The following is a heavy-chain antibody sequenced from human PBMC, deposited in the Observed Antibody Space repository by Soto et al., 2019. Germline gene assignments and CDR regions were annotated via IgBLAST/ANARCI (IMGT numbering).Heavy chain of an antibody. D-gene: IGHD6-13*01. CDR2: IIPILGIA. V-gene: IGHV1-69*08. CDR1: GGTFSSYT. Sequence: QVQLVQSGAEVKKPGSSVKVSCKASGGTFSSYTISWVRQAPGQGLEWMGRIIPILGIANYAQKFQGRVXIXAXXSTSTAYMELSSLRSEDTAVYYCEREWIAAANGVTWGQGTLVTVSS. CDR3: EREWIAAANGVT. J-gene: IGHJ4*02.